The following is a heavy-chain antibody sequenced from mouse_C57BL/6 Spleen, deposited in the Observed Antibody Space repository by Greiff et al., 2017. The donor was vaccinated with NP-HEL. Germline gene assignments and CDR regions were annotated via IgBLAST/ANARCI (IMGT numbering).Heavy chain of an antibody. CDR1: GYSITSGYY. CDR3: ARAQKVFAY. V-gene: IGHV3-6*01. Sequence: EVKLMESGPGLVKPSQSLSLTCSVTGYSITSGYYWNWIRQFPGNKLEWMGYISYDGSNNYNPSLKNRISITRDTSKNQFFLKLNSVTTEDTATYYCARAQKVFAYWGQGTLVTVSA. J-gene: IGHJ3*01. CDR2: ISYDGSN.